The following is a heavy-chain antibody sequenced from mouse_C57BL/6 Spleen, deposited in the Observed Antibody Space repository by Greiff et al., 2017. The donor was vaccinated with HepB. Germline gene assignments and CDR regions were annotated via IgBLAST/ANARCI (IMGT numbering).Heavy chain of an antibody. J-gene: IGHJ4*01. CDR1: GFTFSDFY. CDR3: ARDASYGNYVGYAMDY. Sequence: EVKVVESGGGLVQSGRSLRLSCATSGFTFSDFYMEWVRQAPGKGLEWIAASRNKANDYTTEYSASVKGRFIVSRDTSQSILYLQMNALRAEDTAIYYCARDASYGNYVGYAMDYWGQGTSVTVSS. D-gene: IGHD2-1*01. V-gene: IGHV7-1*01. CDR2: SRNKANDYTT.